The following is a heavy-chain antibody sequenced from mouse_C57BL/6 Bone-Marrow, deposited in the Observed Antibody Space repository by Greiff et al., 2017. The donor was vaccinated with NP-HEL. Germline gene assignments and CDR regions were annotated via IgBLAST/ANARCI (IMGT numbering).Heavy chain of an antibody. CDR3: APGRLRDWFAY. D-gene: IGHD2-2*01. V-gene: IGHV1-7*01. Sequence: QVQLQQSGAELAKPGASVKLSCKASGYTFTSYWMHWVKQRPGQGLEWIGYINPSSGYTKYNQKFKDKATLTADKSSSTAYMQLSSLTYEDSAVYDGAPGRLRDWFAYWGQGTLVTVSA. CDR2: INPSSGYT. J-gene: IGHJ3*01. CDR1: GYTFTSYW.